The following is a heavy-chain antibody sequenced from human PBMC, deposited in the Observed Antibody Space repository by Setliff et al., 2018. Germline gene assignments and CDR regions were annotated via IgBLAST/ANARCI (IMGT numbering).Heavy chain of an antibody. CDR2: MYYIGST. CDR1: GGSISSHY. J-gene: IGHJ2*01. D-gene: IGHD3-9*01. CDR3: AREYYDILTRPRGWYFDL. Sequence: PSETLSLTCTVSGGSISSHYWSWIRQPPGKGLEWIGYMYYIGSTTYNPSLKGRVTISVDTSKNQFSLRLSSVTAADTAVYYCAREYYDILTRPRGWYFDLWGRGTLVTVSS. V-gene: IGHV4-59*11.